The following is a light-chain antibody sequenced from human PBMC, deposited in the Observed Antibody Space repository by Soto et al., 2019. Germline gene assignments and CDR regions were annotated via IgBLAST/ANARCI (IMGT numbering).Light chain of an antibody. CDR2: DAS. CDR3: QQFNIYPVT. Sequence: AIQLTQSPSSLSASVGDRVTITCRASQAIASTLAWYQQKPGKAPKVLIYDASSLESGVPSRFSGSGSGTDFTLTITSLQPEDFATYYCQQFNIYPVTFGQGTRLEIK. J-gene: IGKJ5*01. CDR1: QAIAST. V-gene: IGKV1-13*02.